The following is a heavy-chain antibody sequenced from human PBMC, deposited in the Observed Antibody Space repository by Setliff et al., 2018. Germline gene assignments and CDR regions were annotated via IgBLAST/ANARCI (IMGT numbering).Heavy chain of an antibody. CDR2: IYTKGGT. V-gene: IGHV4-4*08. D-gene: IGHD2-15*01. CDR3: ARGLNTESWTPLY. J-gene: IGHJ4*02. Sequence: PSETLSLTCSVAGGSMTDFFWHWFRRPPGKGLEWIGYIYTKGGTNYSPSHKSRVTMSVDRSRNQFSLTLSSVSAADMAVYYCARGLNTESWTPLYWSPGTLVTVSS. CDR1: GGSMTDFF.